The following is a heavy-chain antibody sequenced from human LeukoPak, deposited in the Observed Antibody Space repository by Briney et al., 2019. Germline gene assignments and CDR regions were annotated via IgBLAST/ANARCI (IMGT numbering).Heavy chain of an antibody. D-gene: IGHD6-19*01. V-gene: IGHV4-34*01. J-gene: IGHJ4*02. Sequence: PSETLSLTCTVSGGSISSYYWSWIRQPAGKGLEWIGEINHSGSTNYNPSLKSRVTISADTSKNQFSLKLSSVTAADTAVYYCARRYNTGWYWKYWGQGTLVTVSS. CDR2: INHSGST. CDR1: GGSISSYY. CDR3: ARRYNTGWYWKY.